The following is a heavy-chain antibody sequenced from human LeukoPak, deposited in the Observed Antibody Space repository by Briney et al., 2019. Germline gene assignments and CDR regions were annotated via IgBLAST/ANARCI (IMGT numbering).Heavy chain of an antibody. CDR3: TTVRTYSSSWYLAYYYYYMDV. Sequence: GGSLRLSCAASGFTFSSYAMHWVRQAPGKGLEWVAVISFDESNKYYADSVKGRFTISRDNSKNTLYLQMNSLKTEDTAVYYCTTVRTYSSSWYLAYYYYYMDVWGKGTTVTISS. CDR1: GFTFSSYA. CDR2: ISFDESNK. D-gene: IGHD6-13*01. J-gene: IGHJ6*03. V-gene: IGHV3-30*04.